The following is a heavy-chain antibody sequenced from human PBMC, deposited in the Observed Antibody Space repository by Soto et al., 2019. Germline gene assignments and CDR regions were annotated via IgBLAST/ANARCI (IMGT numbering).Heavy chain of an antibody. CDR1: GYTFTSYA. CDR2: INAGNGNT. V-gene: IGHV1-3*01. Sequence: ASVKVSCKASGYTFTSYAMHWVRQAPGQRLEWMGWINAGNGNTKYSQKFQGRVTITRDTSASTAYMELSSLRSEDTAVYYCARDPHSSSWYDNWFDPWGQGTLVTVSS. CDR3: ARDPHSSSWYDNWFDP. J-gene: IGHJ5*02. D-gene: IGHD6-13*01.